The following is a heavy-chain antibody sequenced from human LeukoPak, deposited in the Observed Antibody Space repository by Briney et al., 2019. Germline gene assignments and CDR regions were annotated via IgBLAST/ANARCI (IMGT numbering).Heavy chain of an antibody. CDR2: IRYDGSSK. CDR1: GFTFSSYG. J-gene: IGHJ4*02. V-gene: IGHV3-30*02. Sequence: PGGSLRLSCAASGFTFSSYGMHWVRQAPGKGLEWVAFIRYDGSSKYYADAVKGRFTISRDNSKNSLYLQMNSLRAEDTAVYYCAISGWFGELFPFDYWGQGTLVTVSS. D-gene: IGHD3-10*01. CDR3: AISGWFGELFPFDY.